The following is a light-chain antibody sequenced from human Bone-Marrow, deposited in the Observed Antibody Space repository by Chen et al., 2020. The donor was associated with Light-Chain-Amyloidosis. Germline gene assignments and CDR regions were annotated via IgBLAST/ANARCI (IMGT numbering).Light chain of an antibody. J-gene: IGLJ2*01. Sequence: QFCPTSPAPLYGSPGKSLNTSCPGTSSDVGGYNYVSWYQQHPGKAPELMIYDVSNRPSGVSNRFSGSKSGNTASLTISGLQAEDEADYYCSSYTSSSTLAFGGGTKLTVL. CDR3: SSYTSSSTLA. CDR1: SSDVGGYNY. V-gene: IGLV2-14*03. CDR2: DVS.